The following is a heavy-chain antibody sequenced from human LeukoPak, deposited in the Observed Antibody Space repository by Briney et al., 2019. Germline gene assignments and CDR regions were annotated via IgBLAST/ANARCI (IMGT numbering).Heavy chain of an antibody. Sequence: GESLKISCKGSGYSFTSYWIGWVRQMPGKGLEWMGIIYPGDSDTRYSPSFQGQVTISADKSISTAYLQWSSLKASDTAMYYCARLRGSGYDFGPFDYWGQGTLVTVSP. CDR2: IYPGDSDT. CDR3: ARLRGSGYDFGPFDY. V-gene: IGHV5-51*01. J-gene: IGHJ4*02. CDR1: GYSFTSYW. D-gene: IGHD5-12*01.